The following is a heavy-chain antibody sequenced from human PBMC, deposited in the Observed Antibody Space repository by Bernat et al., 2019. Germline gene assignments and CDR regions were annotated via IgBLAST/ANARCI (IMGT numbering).Heavy chain of an antibody. CDR2: IYYSGST. D-gene: IGHD3-22*01. V-gene: IGHV4-31*03. J-gene: IGHJ5*02. CDR3: ARGHSSGYPLNWFDP. CDR1: GGSISSGGYY. Sequence: QVQLQESGPGLVKPSQTLSLTCTVSGGSISSGGYYWSWIRQHPGKGLEWIGYIYYSGSTYYNPSLKSRVTISVDTSKNQFSLKLSSVTAADTAVYYCARGHSSGYPLNWFDPWGQGTLVTVSS.